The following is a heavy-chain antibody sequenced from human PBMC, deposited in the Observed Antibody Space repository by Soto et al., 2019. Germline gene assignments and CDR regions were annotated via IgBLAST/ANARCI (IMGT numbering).Heavy chain of an antibody. J-gene: IGHJ6*02. CDR1: GFTFSSYW. CDR2: IKQKGKEK. V-gene: IGHV3-7*01. D-gene: IGHD3-10*01. CDR3: ARDRNYYGSGSLYYYYYYGMDV. Sequence: GGSLRLSCAASGFTFSSYWISWVRQAPGKGLEWVANIKQKGKEKYYVESVEGRFTKSRDNAKNSLYLQMNSLRAEGTAVYYCARDRNYYGSGSLYYYYYYGMDVWGQGTTVTVSS.